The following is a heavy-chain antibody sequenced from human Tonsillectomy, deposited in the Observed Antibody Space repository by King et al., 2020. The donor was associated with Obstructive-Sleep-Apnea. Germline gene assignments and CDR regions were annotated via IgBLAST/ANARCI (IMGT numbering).Heavy chain of an antibody. Sequence: VQLQQWGAGLLKPSEPLSLTCGVYGGSLSGYYWSWIRQPPGKGLEWIGEINHSGSTNFNPSLKSRVTVSVDTSKNQFSLKLSSVTAADTAVYYCARGDGSMVRGVPAYYYGMDVWAQGTTVTVSS. CDR2: INHSGST. V-gene: IGHV4-34*01. CDR3: ARGDGSMVRGVPAYYYGMDV. CDR1: GGSLSGYY. D-gene: IGHD3-10*01. J-gene: IGHJ6*02.